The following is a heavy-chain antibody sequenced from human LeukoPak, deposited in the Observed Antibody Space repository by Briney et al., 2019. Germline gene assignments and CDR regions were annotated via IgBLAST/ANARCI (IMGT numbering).Heavy chain of an antibody. D-gene: IGHD1-26*01. Sequence: ASVKVSCKASGYTFTSYGISWLRQATGQGLEWMGWMNPNSGNTGYAQKFQGRVTITRNTSISTAYMELSSLRSEDTAVYYCARSNSGEYYFDYWGQGTLVTVSS. V-gene: IGHV1-8*03. J-gene: IGHJ4*02. CDR2: MNPNSGNT. CDR3: ARSNSGEYYFDY. CDR1: GYTFTSYG.